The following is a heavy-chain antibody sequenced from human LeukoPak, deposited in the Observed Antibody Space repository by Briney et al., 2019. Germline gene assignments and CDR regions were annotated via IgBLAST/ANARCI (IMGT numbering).Heavy chain of an antibody. Sequence: SETLSLTCTVSGGSISSYYWSWIRQPPGKGLEWIGYIYYSGTTNYNPSLKSRVTISVDTSKNQFSLKLSSVTAADTAVYYCARVVYIAAAQYAYWGQGTLVTVSS. D-gene: IGHD6-13*01. V-gene: IGHV4-59*01. J-gene: IGHJ4*02. CDR3: ARVVYIAAAQYAY. CDR1: GGSISSYY. CDR2: IYYSGTT.